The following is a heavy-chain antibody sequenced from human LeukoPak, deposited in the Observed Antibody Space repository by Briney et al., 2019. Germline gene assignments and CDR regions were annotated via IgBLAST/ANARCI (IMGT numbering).Heavy chain of an antibody. CDR2: INAGNGNT. CDR1: GYTFTSYA. V-gene: IGHV1-3*01. J-gene: IGHJ6*02. D-gene: IGHD3-10*01. CDR3: ARVWVSRFGPKDV. Sequence: ASVKVSCKGSGYTFTSYAMHWVRQAPGQRLEWMGWINAGNGNTKYSQKFQGRVTITRDTSASTAYMELSSPRSEDTAVYYCARVWVSRFGPKDVWGQGTTVTVSS.